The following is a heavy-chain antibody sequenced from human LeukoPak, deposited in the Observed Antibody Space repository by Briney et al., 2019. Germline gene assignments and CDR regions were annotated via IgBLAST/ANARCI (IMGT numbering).Heavy chain of an antibody. CDR3: AVKSATYSNYHYYYYYGMDV. Sequence: SETLSLTCTASGGSISSGGYYWSWIRQHPGKGLEWIGYIYYSGSTYYNPSLKSRVTISVDTSKNQFSLKLSSVTAADTAVYYCAVKSATYSNYHYYYYYGMDVWGQGATVTVSS. CDR2: IYYSGST. V-gene: IGHV4-31*03. D-gene: IGHD4-11*01. J-gene: IGHJ6*02. CDR1: GGSISSGGYY.